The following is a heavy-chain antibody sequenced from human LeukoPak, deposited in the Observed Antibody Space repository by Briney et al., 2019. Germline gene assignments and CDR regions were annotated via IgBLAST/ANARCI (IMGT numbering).Heavy chain of an antibody. Sequence: GGSLRLSCAASGITFSTYWMSWVRQAPGKGLEWLANIKQDGSEKYYLDSVKGRFTISRDNAKNSLYLQMNSLRPEDTAVYYCATMEHWLPQGVDYWGQGTLVTVSS. D-gene: IGHD6-19*01. CDR1: GITFSTYW. V-gene: IGHV3-7*01. CDR3: ATMEHWLPQGVDY. CDR2: IKQDGSEK. J-gene: IGHJ4*02.